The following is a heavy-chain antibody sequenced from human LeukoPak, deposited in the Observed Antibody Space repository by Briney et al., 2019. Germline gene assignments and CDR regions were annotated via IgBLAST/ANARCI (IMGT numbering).Heavy chain of an antibody. V-gene: IGHV1-18*01. CDR2: LSAYTGNT. D-gene: IGHD1-26*01. CDR1: GYTFTSYG. CDR3: ARGPPGSYLDY. Sequence: ASVKVSCKASGYTFTSYGISWVRQAPGQGLDWMGWLSAYTGNTNYAQKLQGRVTMTTDTSTSTAYMELRSLRFDDTAVYYCARGPPGSYLDYWGQGTLVTVSS. J-gene: IGHJ4*02.